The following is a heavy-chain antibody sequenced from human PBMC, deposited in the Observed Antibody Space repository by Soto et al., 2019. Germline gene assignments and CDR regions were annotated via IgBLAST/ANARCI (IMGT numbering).Heavy chain of an antibody. V-gene: IGHV3-21*01. CDR2: ISSSSSYI. Sequence: GGSLRLSCAASGFTFSSYSMNWVRQAPGKGLEWVSSISSSSSYIYYADSVKGRFTISRDNAKNSLYLQMNSLRAEDTAVYYCASSLRPERPLGYWGQGTLVTVSS. CDR3: ASSLRPERPLGY. D-gene: IGHD1-1*01. CDR1: GFTFSSYS. J-gene: IGHJ4*02.